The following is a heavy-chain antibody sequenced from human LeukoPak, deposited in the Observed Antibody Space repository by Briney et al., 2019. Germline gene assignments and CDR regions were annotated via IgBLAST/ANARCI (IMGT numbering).Heavy chain of an antibody. CDR3: ASATVYYDILTGYSPKFDY. V-gene: IGHV4-59*01. Sequence: SETLSLTCTVSGGSISSYYWSWIRQPPGKGLEWIGYIYYSGSTNYNPSLKSRVTISVDTSKNQFSLKLSSVTAADTAVYYCASATVYYDILTGYSPKFDYWGQGTLVTVSS. D-gene: IGHD3-9*01. J-gene: IGHJ4*02. CDR1: GGSISSYY. CDR2: IYYSGST.